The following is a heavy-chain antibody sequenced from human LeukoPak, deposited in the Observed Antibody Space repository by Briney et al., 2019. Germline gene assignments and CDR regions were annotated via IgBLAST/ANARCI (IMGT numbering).Heavy chain of an antibody. CDR3: ARYLKSGSYRYYYYYMDV. V-gene: IGHV4-61*02. J-gene: IGHJ6*03. D-gene: IGHD1-26*01. CDR2: IYTSGST. Sequence: PSQTLSLTCTVSGGSISSGSYYWSWIRQPAGKGLEWIGRIYTSGSTNYNPSLKSRVTISVDTSKNQFSLKLSSVTAADTAVYYCARYLKSGSYRYYYYYMDVWGKGTTVTVSS. CDR1: GGSISSGSYY.